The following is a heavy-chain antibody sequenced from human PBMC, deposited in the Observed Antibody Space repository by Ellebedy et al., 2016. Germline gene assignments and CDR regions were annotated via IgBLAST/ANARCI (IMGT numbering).Heavy chain of an antibody. D-gene: IGHD7-27*01. V-gene: IGHV4-34*01. CDR1: GGSFSGYY. Sequence: SETLSLTXAVYGGSFSGYYWSWIRQPPGKGLEWIGEINHSGSTNYNPSLKSRVTISVDTSKNQFSLKLSSVTAADTAVYYCARDPLTGYYFDYWGQGTLVTVSS. CDR3: ARDPLTGYYFDY. J-gene: IGHJ4*02. CDR2: INHSGST.